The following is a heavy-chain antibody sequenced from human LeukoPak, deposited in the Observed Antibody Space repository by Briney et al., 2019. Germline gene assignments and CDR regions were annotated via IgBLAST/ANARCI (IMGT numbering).Heavy chain of an antibody. Sequence: SETLSLTCTVSGGSMTSSSYNWGWIRQPPGKGLEWIGSIYYSGITYYNTSLKSRVTISVDTSRKQFSLKLSSVTAADTAIYYCARRNDFHIWGQGTMVTVSS. CDR3: ARRNDFHI. J-gene: IGHJ3*02. V-gene: IGHV4-39*01. CDR1: GGSMTSSSYN. CDR2: IYYSGIT.